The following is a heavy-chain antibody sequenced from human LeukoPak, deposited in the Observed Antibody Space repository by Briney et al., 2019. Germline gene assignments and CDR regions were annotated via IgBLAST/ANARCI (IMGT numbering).Heavy chain of an antibody. CDR2: INPNSGGT. J-gene: IGHJ4*02. CDR1: GYTFTGYH. D-gene: IGHD3-22*01. Sequence: ASVKVCCKASGYTFTGYHMHWVRQAPGQGLEWMGWINPNSGGTNYAQKFQGRVTMTRDTSISTAYMELSRLRSDDTAVYYCAREYYDSSGYFKFPALDYWGQGTLVTVSS. V-gene: IGHV1-2*02. CDR3: AREYYDSSGYFKFPALDY.